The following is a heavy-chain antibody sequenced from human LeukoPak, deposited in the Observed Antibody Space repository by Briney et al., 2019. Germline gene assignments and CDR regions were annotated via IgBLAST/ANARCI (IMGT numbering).Heavy chain of an antibody. J-gene: IGHJ4*02. V-gene: IGHV3-23*01. CDR3: ARVGGPGWYGY. CDR2: ISGSAGST. CDR1: GFTFSSYA. D-gene: IGHD6-19*01. Sequence: GGSLRLSCAASGFTFSSYAMSWVRQAPGKGLEWVSTISGSAGSTYYADSVKGRFTISRDNAKNTLYLQMNSLRAEDTALYYCARVGGPGWYGYWGQGTLVTVSS.